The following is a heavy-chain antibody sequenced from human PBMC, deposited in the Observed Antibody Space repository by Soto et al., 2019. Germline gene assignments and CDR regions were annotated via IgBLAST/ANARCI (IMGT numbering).Heavy chain of an antibody. J-gene: IGHJ4*02. CDR1: GFTLSTTAVG. V-gene: IGHV2-5*02. Sequence: QITLKESGPTLVKPTQTLTLTCTFSGFTLSTTAVGVGWIRQPPGKAMEYLALIYWDDDKRYSPSLKSRLTITKDTSKNQVVLTMTNMDPVDTATYYCAHRQGGYNWYDGDFDYWGQGTLVTVSS. CDR2: IYWDDDK. CDR3: AHRQGGYNWYDGDFDY. D-gene: IGHD1-1*01.